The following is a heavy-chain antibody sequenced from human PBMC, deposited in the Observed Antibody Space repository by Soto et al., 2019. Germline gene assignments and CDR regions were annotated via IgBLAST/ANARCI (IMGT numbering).Heavy chain of an antibody. CDR1: GFSLSTSRVG. D-gene: IGHD1-26*01. CDR3: AHAYGGRSLY. Sequence: QITLKESGPTLVKPTQTLTLTCTFSGFSLSTSRVGVGWIRQPPGKALEWLAVIYWDDAKTYRPSLKSRLTTTKHTSKNQVALTMTNMDPVDTATYYCAHAYGGRSLYWGQGTLVTVSS. CDR2: IYWDDAK. J-gene: IGHJ4*02. V-gene: IGHV2-5*02.